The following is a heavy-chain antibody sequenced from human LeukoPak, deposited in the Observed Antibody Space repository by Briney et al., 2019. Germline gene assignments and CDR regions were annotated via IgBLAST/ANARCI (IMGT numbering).Heavy chain of an antibody. J-gene: IGHJ5*02. CDR3: VRALAT. V-gene: IGHV3-53*01. CDR2: IYSGGST. Sequence: GRSLRLSCAASGFTFSSYGMHWVRQAPGKGLEWVSVIYSGGSTYYADSVKGRFTISRDNSKNTLYLQMNSLRADDTAVYYCVRALATWGQGTLVIVSS. CDR1: GFTFSSYG.